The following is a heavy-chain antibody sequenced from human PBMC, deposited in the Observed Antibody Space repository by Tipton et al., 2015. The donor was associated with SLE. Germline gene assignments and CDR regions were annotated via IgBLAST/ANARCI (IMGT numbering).Heavy chain of an antibody. D-gene: IGHD4-17*01. CDR3: ARDVTTVTSYYFDF. CDR1: GFSFSDYY. CDR2: ISGSGKTI. Sequence: SLRLSCAASGFSFSDYYMTWIRQAPGKGLEWVSYISGSGKTIYYADSVRGRFTISRDDAKNSLYLQMNSLSAEDTAVYYCARDVTTVTSYYFDFWGQGTLVTVSS. J-gene: IGHJ4*02. V-gene: IGHV3-11*04.